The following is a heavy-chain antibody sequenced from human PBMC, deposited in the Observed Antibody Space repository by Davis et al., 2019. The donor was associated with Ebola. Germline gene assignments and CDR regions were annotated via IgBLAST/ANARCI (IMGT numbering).Heavy chain of an antibody. V-gene: IGHV4-34*01. CDR3: ARGDGVVTPFGY. Sequence: PSETLSLTCAVYGGSFSGYYWSWIRQPPGKGLEWIGEINHSGSTNYNPSLKSRVTISVDTSKNQFSLKLSSVTAADTAVYYCARGDGVVTPFGYWGQGTLVTVSS. J-gene: IGHJ4*02. CDR1: GGSFSGYY. D-gene: IGHD3-3*01. CDR2: INHSGST.